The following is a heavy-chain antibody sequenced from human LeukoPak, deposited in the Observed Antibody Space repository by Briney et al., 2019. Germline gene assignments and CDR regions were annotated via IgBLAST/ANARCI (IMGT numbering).Heavy chain of an antibody. J-gene: IGHJ4*02. CDR3: AREQTRGGDLDY. Sequence: GGSLRLSCTASGFTFSPFSMNCVRQSPGKGLEWISSFSNHNAIFYADSVKGRFTISRDNSRNSLYLQMFRLKVEDTAVYYCAREQTRGGDLDYWGQGAQITVSS. D-gene: IGHD2-21*02. CDR1: GFTFSPFS. V-gene: IGHV3-69-1*01. CDR2: FSNHNAI.